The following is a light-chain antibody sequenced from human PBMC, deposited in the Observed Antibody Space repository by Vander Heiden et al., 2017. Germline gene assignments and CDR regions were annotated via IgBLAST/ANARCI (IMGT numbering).Light chain of an antibody. CDR2: DAT. CDR3: QQFSSYPRT. V-gene: IGKV1-13*02. J-gene: IGKJ2*01. Sequence: AIQLTQPPSSLSTSVGARVTITCRASQGITSALDWYQQKPGKRPELLIYDATSLETGVPLRFSGSGSGTDFTLTISSLQPEDAATYFCQQFSSYPRTFGQGTKLEIK. CDR1: QGITSA.